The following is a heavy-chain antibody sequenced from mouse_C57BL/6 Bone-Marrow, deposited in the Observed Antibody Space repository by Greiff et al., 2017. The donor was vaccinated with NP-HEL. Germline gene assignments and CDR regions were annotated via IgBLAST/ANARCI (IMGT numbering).Heavy chain of an antibody. CDR3: AHYDVRAMDY. J-gene: IGHJ4*01. Sequence: QVQLQQSGAELARPGASVKLSCTASGYTFTSYGISWVKQRTGQGLEWIGEIYPKSGNTYYNEKFKGQATLTADKSSSTAYMELRSLTSEDSAVYFFAHYDVRAMDYWGQGTSVTVSS. CDR1: GYTFTSYG. D-gene: IGHD2-4*01. CDR2: IYPKSGNT. V-gene: IGHV1-81*01.